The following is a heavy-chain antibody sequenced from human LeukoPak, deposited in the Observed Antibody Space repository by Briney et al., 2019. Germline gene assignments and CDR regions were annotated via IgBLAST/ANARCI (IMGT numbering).Heavy chain of an antibody. J-gene: IGHJ4*02. V-gene: IGHV3-21*06. D-gene: IGHD5-18*01. Sequence: GGSLRLSCAASQFTFSSYKMIWVRQAPGKGLEWVSSISSSSDSISYADSVKGRFTVSRDNGKNSLFLLMGSLRAEDTAVYYCAKWDVDTDMVVDYWGQGTLVTVSS. CDR2: ISSSSDSI. CDR3: AKWDVDTDMVVDY. CDR1: QFTFSSYK.